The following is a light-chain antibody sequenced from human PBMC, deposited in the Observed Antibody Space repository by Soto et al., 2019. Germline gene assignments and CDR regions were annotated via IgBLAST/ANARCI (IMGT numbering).Light chain of an antibody. V-gene: IGKV3-20*01. CDR2: GAS. CDR1: QSVSSSY. CDR3: QQYGSSPLT. Sequence: EMALTQSPGTLSLSPGERATLSCRASQSVSSSYLAWYQQKPGQAPRLLIYGASSRATGIPDRFSGSGSGTDFTLTISRLEPEDFAVYYCQQYGSSPLTFGQGTRLEIK. J-gene: IGKJ5*01.